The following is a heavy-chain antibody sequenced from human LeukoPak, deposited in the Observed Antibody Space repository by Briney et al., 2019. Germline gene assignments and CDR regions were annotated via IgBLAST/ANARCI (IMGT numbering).Heavy chain of an antibody. D-gene: IGHD1-14*01. V-gene: IGHV1-2*02. CDR3: AREDPLTGYIY. CDR2: INPNSGGT. Sequence: GASVKVSCKASGGTFSSYAIGWVRQAPGQGLEWMGWINPNSGGTNYAQKFQGRVTMTRDTSISTAYMELSRLRSDDTAVYYCAREDPLTGYIYWGQGTLVTVSS. J-gene: IGHJ4*02. CDR1: GGTFSSYA.